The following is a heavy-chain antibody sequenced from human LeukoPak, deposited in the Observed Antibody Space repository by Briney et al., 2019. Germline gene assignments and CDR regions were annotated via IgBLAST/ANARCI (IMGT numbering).Heavy chain of an antibody. Sequence: PSETLSLTCAVYGGSFSGYYWSRIRQPPGKGLEWIGEINHSGSTNYNPSLKSRVTISVDTSKNQFSLKLSSVTAADTAVYYCARGPGSYFYYYYGMDVWGQGTTVTVSS. CDR3: ARGPGSYFYYYYGMDV. J-gene: IGHJ6*02. V-gene: IGHV4-34*01. CDR1: GGSFSGYY. CDR2: INHSGST. D-gene: IGHD3-10*01.